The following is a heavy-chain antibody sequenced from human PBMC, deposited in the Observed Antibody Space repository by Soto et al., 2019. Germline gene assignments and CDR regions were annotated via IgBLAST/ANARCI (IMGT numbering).Heavy chain of an antibody. CDR1: GYTFTSYG. CDR3: ARYYGSGYRYYYYYGMDV. Sequence: ASVKVSCKASGYTFTSYGISWVRQAPGQGLEWMGWISAYNGNTNYAQKLQGRVTMTTDTSTSTAYMELRSLRSDDTAVYYCARYYGSGYRYYYYYGMDVWGQGTTVTVSS. V-gene: IGHV1-18*01. CDR2: ISAYNGNT. D-gene: IGHD3-10*01. J-gene: IGHJ6*02.